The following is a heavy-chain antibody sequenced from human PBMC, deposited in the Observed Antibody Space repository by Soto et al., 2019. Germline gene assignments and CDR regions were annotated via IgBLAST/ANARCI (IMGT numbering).Heavy chain of an antibody. J-gene: IGHJ4*02. CDR2: IKEDGSEK. CDR3: ARDAGIAVFDY. CDR1: GFTLSSYW. D-gene: IGHD6-19*01. V-gene: IGHV3-7*05. Sequence: EVQLVESGGGLVQPGGSLRLSCAASGFTLSSYWMSWVRQAPGKGLEWVANIKEDGSEKYYVDSVKGRFTISRDNAKKSLYLKMNSLRAEDTAVYYCARDAGIAVFDYWGQGTLVTV.